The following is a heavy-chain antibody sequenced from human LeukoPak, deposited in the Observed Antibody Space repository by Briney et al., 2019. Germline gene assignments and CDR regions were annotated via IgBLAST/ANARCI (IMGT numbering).Heavy chain of an antibody. CDR1: GGSISSGSYY. V-gene: IGHV4-61*02. CDR3: AREQWGYCSSTSCNYYYYMDV. J-gene: IGHJ6*03. CDR2: IYTSGST. Sequence: SQTLSLTCTVSGGSISSGSYYWSWIRQPAGKGLEWIGRIYTSGSTNYNPSLKSRVTMSVDTSKNQSSLKLSSVTAADTAVYYCAREQWGYCSSTSCNYYYYMDVWGKGTTVTVSS. D-gene: IGHD2-2*01.